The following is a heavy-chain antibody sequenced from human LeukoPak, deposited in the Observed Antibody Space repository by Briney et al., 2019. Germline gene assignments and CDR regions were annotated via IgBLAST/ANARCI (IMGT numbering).Heavy chain of an antibody. V-gene: IGHV3-20*04. CDR2: INWNGGST. CDR1: GFTSDDYG. D-gene: IGHD3-22*01. J-gene: IGHJ4*02. Sequence: GSLRLSCAASGFTSDDYGMSWVRQAPGKGLEWVSGINWNGGSTGYADSVKGRFTISRDNAKNSLYLQMNSLRAEDTALYYCARSYYYDSSGYSRPFDYWGQGTLVTVSS. CDR3: ARSYYYDSSGYSRPFDY.